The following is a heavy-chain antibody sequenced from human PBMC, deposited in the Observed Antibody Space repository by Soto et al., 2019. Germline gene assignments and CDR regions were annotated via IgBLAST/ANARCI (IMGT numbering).Heavy chain of an antibody. J-gene: IGHJ4*02. D-gene: IGHD4-17*01. Sequence: GASVKVSGKASGYSLNSYDMNWVRQATGQGLEWMGWMNPNSGNTGIAEKFQGRVTMTWNTSTGTVYLEISSLRPEDTAVYYCARGLVDSGGNCFDYWGQGTQVTVSS. CDR1: GYSLNSYD. V-gene: IGHV1-8*01. CDR3: ARGLVDSGGNCFDY. CDR2: MNPNSGNT.